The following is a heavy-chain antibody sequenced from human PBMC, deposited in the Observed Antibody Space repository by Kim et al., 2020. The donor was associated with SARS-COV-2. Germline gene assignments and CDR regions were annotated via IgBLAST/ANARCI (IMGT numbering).Heavy chain of an antibody. CDR3: ASHGKYGESLNGYGPHLYC. CDR2: IYYSGTT. V-gene: IGHV4-39*01. CDR1: SDSISSGDYY. D-gene: IGHD5-18*01. J-gene: IGHJ4*02. Sequence: SETLSLTCTVSSDSISSGDYYWGWIRQPPGKGLEWIGSIYYSGTTYYNPPLKSRVTISVDTSKNQFSLKLNHVTAADTAAYYCASHGKYGESLNGYGPHLYCWGQGTLVTVSS.